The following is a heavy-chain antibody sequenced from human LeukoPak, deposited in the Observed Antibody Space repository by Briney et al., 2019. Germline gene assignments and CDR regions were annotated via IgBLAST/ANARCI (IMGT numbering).Heavy chain of an antibody. J-gene: IGHJ4*02. Sequence: PGGSLRLSSAASGFTSSSYSTTWVRQAPGKGLKWASSIISRSSYIYYADSVKGPFTISRDNAKNSLYLQMNSLRAEDTAVYYCARDPGYGSSSTDYWGQGTLVTVSS. D-gene: IGHD6-6*01. V-gene: IGHV3-21*01. CDR3: ARDPGYGSSSTDY. CDR1: GFTSSSYS. CDR2: IISRSSYI.